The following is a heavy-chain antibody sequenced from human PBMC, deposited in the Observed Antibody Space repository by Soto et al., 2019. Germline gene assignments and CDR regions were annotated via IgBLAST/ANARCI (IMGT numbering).Heavy chain of an antibody. CDR1: GGSISSSSYY. CDR2: IYYSGST. V-gene: IGHV4-39*07. CDR3: ATGGSGHGSGILDY. Sequence: SETLSLTCTVSGGSISSSSYYWGWIRQPPGKGLEWIGSIYYSGSTYYNPSLKSRVTISVDTSKNQFSLKLSSVTAADTAVYYCATGGSGHGSGILDYWGQGTLVTVS. D-gene: IGHD3-10*01. J-gene: IGHJ4*02.